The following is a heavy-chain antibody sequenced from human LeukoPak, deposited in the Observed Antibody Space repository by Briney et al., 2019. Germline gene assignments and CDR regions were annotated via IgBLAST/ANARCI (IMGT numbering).Heavy chain of an antibody. V-gene: IGHV5-10-1*01. D-gene: IGHD4-17*01. CDR2: IDPSDSYT. J-gene: IGHJ4*02. CDR1: GCSFTSYW. CDR3: ATNPTVTTTFYFDY. Sequence: GESLRISCKGSGCSFTSYWISWVRQMPGKGLEWMGRIDPSDSYTNYSPSFQGHVTISADKSISTAYLQWSSLKASDTAMYYCATNPTVTTTFYFDYWGQGTLVTVSS.